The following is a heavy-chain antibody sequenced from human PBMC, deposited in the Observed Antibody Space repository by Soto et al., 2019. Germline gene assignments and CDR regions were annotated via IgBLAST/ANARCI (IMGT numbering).Heavy chain of an antibody. CDR3: AKDISVAGTGDY. D-gene: IGHD6-19*01. J-gene: IGHJ4*02. V-gene: IGHV3-23*01. CDR1: GFTFSSYA. Sequence: EVQLLESGGGLVQPGGSLRLSCAASGFTFSSYAMSWVRQAPGKGLEWVSAISGSGGSTYYADSVKGRFTISRDNSKNTLYLKMNSLRAEDTAVYYCAKDISVAGTGDYWGQGTLVTVSS. CDR2: ISGSGGST.